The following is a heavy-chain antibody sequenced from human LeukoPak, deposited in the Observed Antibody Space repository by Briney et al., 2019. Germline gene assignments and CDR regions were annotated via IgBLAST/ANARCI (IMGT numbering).Heavy chain of an antibody. Sequence: GGSLRLSCAASGFIVSHNYLTWVRQAPGKGLEWISVIYIDGTTYYADSVKGRFTISRDQANNTLYLQMNTLRDEDTAVYYCARGPRYSFYWGQGTLVSVSS. CDR3: ARGPRYSFY. J-gene: IGHJ4*02. CDR2: IYIDGTT. V-gene: IGHV3-53*01. D-gene: IGHD6-13*01. CDR1: GFIVSHNY.